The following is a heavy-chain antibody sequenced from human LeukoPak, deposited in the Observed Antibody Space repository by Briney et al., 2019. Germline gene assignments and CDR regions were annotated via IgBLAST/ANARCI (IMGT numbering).Heavy chain of an antibody. CDR1: GGTFSSYA. D-gene: IGHD5-12*01. CDR2: IIPIFGTA. J-gene: IGHJ4*02. CDR3: ARAISRIGVATDFDY. V-gene: IGHV1-69*13. Sequence: SVKVSCKASGGTFSSYAISWVRQAPGQGLEWMGGIIPIFGTANYAQKFQGRVTITADESTSTAYMELSSLRSEDTAVYYCARAISRIGVATDFDYWGQGTLVTVSS.